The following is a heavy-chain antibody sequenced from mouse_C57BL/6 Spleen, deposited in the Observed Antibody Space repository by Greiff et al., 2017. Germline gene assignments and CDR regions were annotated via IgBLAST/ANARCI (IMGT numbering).Heavy chain of an antibody. V-gene: IGHV1-53*01. CDR1: GYTFTSYW. CDR3: ARVYYGSSDWYFDV. J-gene: IGHJ1*03. Sequence: QVQLQQSGTELVKPGASVKLSCKASGYTFTSYWMHWVKQRPGQGLEWIGNINPSNGGTNYNEKFKSKATLTVDKSSSTAYMQLSSLTSADSAVYYCARVYYGSSDWYFDVWGTGTTVTVSS. CDR2: INPSNGGT. D-gene: IGHD1-1*01.